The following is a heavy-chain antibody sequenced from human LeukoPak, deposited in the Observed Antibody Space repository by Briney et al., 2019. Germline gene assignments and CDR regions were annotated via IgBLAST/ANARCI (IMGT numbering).Heavy chain of an antibody. CDR1: GFTVSSNY. D-gene: IGHD2-15*01. Sequence: GRSLRLSCAASGFTVSSNYMSWVRQAPGKGLEWVSVIYSGGSTYYADSVKGRFTISRDNSKNTLYPQMNSLRAEDTAVYYCARPILPRDYYYYGMDVWGQGTTVTVSS. J-gene: IGHJ6*02. CDR2: IYSGGST. V-gene: IGHV3-66*04. CDR3: ARPILPRDYYYYGMDV.